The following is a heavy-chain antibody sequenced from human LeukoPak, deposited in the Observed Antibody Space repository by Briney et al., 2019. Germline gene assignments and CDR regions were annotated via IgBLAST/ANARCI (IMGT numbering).Heavy chain of an antibody. D-gene: IGHD6-13*01. Sequence: ASVKVSCXASGYTFTSYGINWVRQAPGQGLEWMGWISAYNGNTNYAQKVQGRVTMTTDTSTSTAYMELRSLRSDDTAVYYCATAHYSVAAAGMSDDWGQGTLVTVSS. CDR1: GYTFTSYG. CDR3: ATAHYSVAAAGMSDD. J-gene: IGHJ4*02. V-gene: IGHV1-18*01. CDR2: ISAYNGNT.